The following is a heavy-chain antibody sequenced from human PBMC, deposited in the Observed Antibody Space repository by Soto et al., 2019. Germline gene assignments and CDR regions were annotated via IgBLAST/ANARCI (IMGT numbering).Heavy chain of an antibody. CDR3: ARGISNYRRWYEPPTCTDA. CDR2: LYFNGGT. CDR1: GGPINRTEHF. Sequence: SQTRPLPWNVSGGPINRTEHFLCWLLQSQGKGLEWIGYLYFNGGTQYNPSLRTPVSMSLDTSKKHFSLKMRSVTAADTAVYYCARGISNYRRWYEPPTCTDAWGQGALGTVSS. J-gene: IGHJ5*02. D-gene: IGHD2-15*01. V-gene: IGHV4-30-4*01.